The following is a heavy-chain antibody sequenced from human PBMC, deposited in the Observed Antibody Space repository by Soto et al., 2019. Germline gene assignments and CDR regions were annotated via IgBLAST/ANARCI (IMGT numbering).Heavy chain of an antibody. CDR3: ARLVVVAPVANA. CDR1: GDSVSSSTYH. V-gene: IGHV4-39*02. J-gene: IGHJ5*02. D-gene: IGHD2-2*01. Sequence: SETLSLTCTVSGDSVSSSTYHWGWIRQPPGKGLEWVGGIFYTGTTYYSPSLKDRVTISVDTSKNSFSLNLTSVTAADTAVYFCARLVVVAPVANAWGQGTLVSVSS. CDR2: IFYTGTT.